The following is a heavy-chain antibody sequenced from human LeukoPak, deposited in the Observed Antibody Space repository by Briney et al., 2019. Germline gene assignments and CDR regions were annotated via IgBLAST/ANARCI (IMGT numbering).Heavy chain of an antibody. D-gene: IGHD6-19*01. CDR1: GGTFSSYA. V-gene: IGHV1-69*13. CDR2: IIPIFGTA. J-gene: IGHJ4*02. Sequence: SVKVSCKASGGTFSSYAISWVRQAPGQGLEWMGGIIPIFGTANYAQKFQGRVTITADESTSTAYMELRSLRSDDTAVYYCARDKSIAVSDFDYWGQGTLVTVSS. CDR3: ARDKSIAVSDFDY.